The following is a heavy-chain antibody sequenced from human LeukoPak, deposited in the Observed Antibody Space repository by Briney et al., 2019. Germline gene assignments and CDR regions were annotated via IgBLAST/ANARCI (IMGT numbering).Heavy chain of an antibody. Sequence: NPSETLSLTCTVSGGSISSSSYYWGWIRQPPGKGLEWIGSIYYSGSTYYNPSLKSRVTISVDTSKNQFSLKLSSVTAADTAVYYCARLKVDPYFDYWGQGTLVTVSS. V-gene: IGHV4-39*01. CDR3: ARLKVDPYFDY. J-gene: IGHJ4*02. CDR1: GGSISSSSYY. CDR2: IYYSGST. D-gene: IGHD2-15*01.